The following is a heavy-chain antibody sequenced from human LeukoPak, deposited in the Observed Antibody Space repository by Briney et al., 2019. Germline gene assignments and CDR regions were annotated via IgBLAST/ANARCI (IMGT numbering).Heavy chain of an antibody. D-gene: IGHD6-13*01. V-gene: IGHV3-48*04. CDR3: ASLAAAAAGASGY. Sequence: SGGSLRLSCAASGFTFSLYSMNWVRQAPGKGLEWLSYIHSSSNSMYYADSVKGRFTISRDNAKNSLYLQMNSLRAEDTAVYYCASLAAAAAGASGYWGQGTLVTVSS. CDR2: IHSSSNSM. CDR1: GFTFSLYS. J-gene: IGHJ4*02.